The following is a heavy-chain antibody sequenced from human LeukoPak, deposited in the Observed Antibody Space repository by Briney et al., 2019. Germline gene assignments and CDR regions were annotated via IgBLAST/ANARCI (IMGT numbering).Heavy chain of an antibody. J-gene: IGHJ4*02. CDR1: GFTVSSNY. D-gene: IGHD4-17*01. V-gene: IGHV3-53*01. Sequence: GGSLRLSCAASGFTVSSNYMSWVRQAPGKGLEWVSVIYSGGSTYYTDSVKGGFTISRDNSKNTLYLQMNSLRAEDTAVYYCATLHDYGDTSGYWGRGTLVTVSS. CDR3: ATLHDYGDTSGY. CDR2: IYSGGST.